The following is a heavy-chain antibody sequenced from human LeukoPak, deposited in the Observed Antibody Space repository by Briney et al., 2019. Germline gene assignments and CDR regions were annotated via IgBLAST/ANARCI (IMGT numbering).Heavy chain of an antibody. V-gene: IGHV4-39*07. CDR2: IYYSGST. Sequence: SETLSLTCTASGGSISSSSYYWGWIRQPPGKGLEWIGSIYYSGSTYYNPSLKSRVTISVDTSKNQFSLKLSSVTAADTAVYYCASRAVEMATIRDYWGQGTLVTVSS. CDR3: ASRAVEMATIRDY. D-gene: IGHD5-24*01. CDR1: GGSISSSSYY. J-gene: IGHJ4*02.